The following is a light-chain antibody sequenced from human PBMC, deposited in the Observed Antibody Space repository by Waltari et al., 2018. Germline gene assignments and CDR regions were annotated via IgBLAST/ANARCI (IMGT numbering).Light chain of an antibody. J-gene: IGLJ2*01. Sequence: QSDLSQPASMSGSPGQSITISCTGTSRDVGGYNYVSWYQESPGNAPKLIIYDVKNRPSGVSNRFSGSKSGNTASLTISGLQAEDEADYYCSSYTSTSTVLFGGGTKVTVL. CDR2: DVK. V-gene: IGLV2-14*03. CDR3: SSYTSTSTVL. CDR1: SRDVGGYNY.